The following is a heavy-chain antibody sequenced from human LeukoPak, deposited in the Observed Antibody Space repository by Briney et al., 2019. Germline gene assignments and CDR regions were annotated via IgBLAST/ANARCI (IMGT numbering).Heavy chain of an antibody. V-gene: IGHV4-30-4*01. J-gene: IGHJ5*02. D-gene: IGHD3-10*01. CDR1: GGSISSGDYY. Sequence: PSETLSLTCTVSGGSISSGDYYWSWIRQPPGKGLEWIGYIYYSGSTYYNPSLKSRVTISVDTSKNQFSLKLSSATAADTAVYYCARGIYGSGSYYKVGGYNWFDPWGQGTLVTVSS. CDR2: IYYSGST. CDR3: ARGIYGSGSYYKVGGYNWFDP.